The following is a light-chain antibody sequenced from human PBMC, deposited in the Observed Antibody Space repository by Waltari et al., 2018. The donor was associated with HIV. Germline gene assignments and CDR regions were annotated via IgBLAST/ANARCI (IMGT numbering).Light chain of an antibody. CDR3: QQYNSSRRT. CDR1: QSVSTN. J-gene: IGKJ4*01. CDR2: GAS. V-gene: IGKV3D-15*01. Sequence: EIVMAQSPATLYVSQGERATLSRRTNQSVSTNLPWYQQIPGQAPRLLIYGASTRAPGIPVRFSGSGSGTDFTLTISRLQPEDFAVYYCQQYNSSRRTFGGGTKVEIK.